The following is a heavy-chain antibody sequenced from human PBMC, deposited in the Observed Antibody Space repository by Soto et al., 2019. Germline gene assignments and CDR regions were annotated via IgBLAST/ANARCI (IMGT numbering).Heavy chain of an antibody. V-gene: IGHV6-1*01. J-gene: IGHJ6*02. CDR3: AMGTTKTYYYGMDV. CDR1: GDSVSSNSAS. CDR2: TYYRSKWYN. Sequence: SQTLSLTCVISGDSVSSNSASWNLIRQSPSRGLEWLGRTYYRSKWYNDYAVSVKSRITINPDTSKNQFSLQLNSVTPEDTAVYYCAMGTTKTYYYGMDVWGQGTTVTVSS. D-gene: IGHD1-7*01.